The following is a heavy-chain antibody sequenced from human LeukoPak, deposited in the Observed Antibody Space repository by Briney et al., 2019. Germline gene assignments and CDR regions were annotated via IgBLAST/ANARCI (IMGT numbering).Heavy chain of an antibody. Sequence: GGSLRLSCAASGVTFSTYGMHWVRQAPGRGLEWVAVIWLDGSNKYNADSVRGGFTISRDNSTNTLYLEMNSLRDEDTAVYYCAKASGIYCSSTRCQAPLDYWGQGTLVTVSS. V-gene: IGHV3-33*06. D-gene: IGHD2-2*01. CDR2: IWLDGSNK. J-gene: IGHJ4*02. CDR1: GVTFSTYG. CDR3: AKASGIYCSSTRCQAPLDY.